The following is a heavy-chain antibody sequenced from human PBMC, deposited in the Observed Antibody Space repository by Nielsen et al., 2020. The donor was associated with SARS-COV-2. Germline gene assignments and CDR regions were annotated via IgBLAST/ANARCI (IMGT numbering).Heavy chain of an antibody. CDR3: AKDGYGYSHLSPGYYYGMDV. CDR2: INHSGST. Sequence: WIRQPPGKGLEWIGEINHSGSTNYNPSPKSRVTISVDTSKNQFSLKLSSVTAADTAVYYCAKDGYGYSHLSPGYYYGMDVWGQGTTVTVSS. V-gene: IGHV4-34*01. D-gene: IGHD5-18*01. J-gene: IGHJ6*02.